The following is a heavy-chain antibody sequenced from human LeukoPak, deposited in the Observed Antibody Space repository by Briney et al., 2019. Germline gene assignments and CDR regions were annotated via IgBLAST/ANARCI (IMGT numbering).Heavy chain of an antibody. CDR3: ARQNGVGLFSLP. D-gene: IGHD2-8*01. Sequence: SETLSLTCAVYGGSFSGYYWSWIRQPPGKGLEWIGEINHSGSTNYNPSLKSRVTISVDTSKNQFSLKVTSVTAADTAVYYCARQNGVGLFSLPGGQGILVTVSS. J-gene: IGHJ4*02. V-gene: IGHV4-34*01. CDR1: GGSFSGYY. CDR2: INHSGST.